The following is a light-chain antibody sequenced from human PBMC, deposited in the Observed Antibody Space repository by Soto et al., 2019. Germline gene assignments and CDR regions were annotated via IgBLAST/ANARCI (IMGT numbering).Light chain of an antibody. CDR2: EVS. CDR3: SSYTSSSTQV. J-gene: IGLJ2*01. V-gene: IGLV2-14*01. CDR1: SSDVGGYNY. Sequence: QSALTQPASVSGSPGQSITISCTGTSSDVGGYNYVSWYQQHPGIAPKLMISEVSNRPSGVSNRFSGSKSGNTASLTISGLQAEDEADYYCSSYTSSSTQVFGGGTKLTVL.